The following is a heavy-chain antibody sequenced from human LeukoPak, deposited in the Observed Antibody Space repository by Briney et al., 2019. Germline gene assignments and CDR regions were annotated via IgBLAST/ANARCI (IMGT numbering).Heavy chain of an antibody. CDR3: AKTGLGDQYSWYTPYFDY. CDR2: ISSSGGST. J-gene: IGHJ4*02. V-gene: IGHV3-23*01. D-gene: IGHD3-16*01. Sequence: GGSLRLSRAASGFTFSSYAMSWVRQAPGKGLEWVSAISSSGGSTYYADSVKGRFTISRDNSKNTLYLQMNSLRAEDTAVYYCAKTGLGDQYSWYTPYFDYGGQGTLVTVSS. CDR1: GFTFSSYA.